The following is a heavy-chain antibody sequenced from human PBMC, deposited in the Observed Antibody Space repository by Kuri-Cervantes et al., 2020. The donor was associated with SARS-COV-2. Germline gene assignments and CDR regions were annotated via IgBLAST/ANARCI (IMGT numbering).Heavy chain of an antibody. CDR1: GYTLTELS. Sequence: ASVKVSCKVSGYTLTELSMHWVRQAPGKGLEWMGGFDPEDGETIYAQKFQGRVTMTEDTSTDTAYMELSSLRSEDTAVYYCARAGYSGYDRIAAAGPPGYWGQGTLVTVSS. D-gene: IGHD5-12*01. CDR3: ARAGYSGYDRIAAAGPPGY. V-gene: IGHV1-24*01. CDR2: FDPEDGET. J-gene: IGHJ4*02.